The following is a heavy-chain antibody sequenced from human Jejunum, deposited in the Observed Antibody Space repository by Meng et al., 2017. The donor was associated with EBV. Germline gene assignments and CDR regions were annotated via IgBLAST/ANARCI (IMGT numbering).Heavy chain of an antibody. J-gene: IGHJ1*01. D-gene: IGHD2/OR15-2a*01. CDR2: INHSGTT. V-gene: IGHV4-34*02. CDR3: ARGVYGPTTRGREYFIH. Sequence: QDQIQQWGAGLLKPSETLSLTCGVYGGSFNGYYWTWIRQSPGKSLEWIGEINHSGTTNYNPSLRSRVIISVDTSKKQFSLTLTSVTAADTAVYYCARGVYGPTTRGREYFIHWGRGTLVTVSS. CDR1: GGSFNGYY.